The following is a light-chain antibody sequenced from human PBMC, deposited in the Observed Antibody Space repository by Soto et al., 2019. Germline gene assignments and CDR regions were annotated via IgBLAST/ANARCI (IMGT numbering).Light chain of an antibody. Sequence: EIVLTQSPGTLSLSPGERATLSCRASQNINSRYLAWYQQKPGQAPRLLIYGASSRATGIPDRFSGSGSGTDFTLTISRLEPADFAVYYCQQFGSSPGFTFGPGTKVDIK. J-gene: IGKJ3*01. CDR1: QNINSRY. CDR3: QQFGSSPGFT. V-gene: IGKV3-20*01. CDR2: GAS.